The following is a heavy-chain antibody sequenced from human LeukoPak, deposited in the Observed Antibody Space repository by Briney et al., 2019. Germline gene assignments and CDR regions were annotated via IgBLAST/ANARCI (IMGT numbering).Heavy chain of an antibody. D-gene: IGHD4-17*01. V-gene: IGHV3-15*01. Sequence: GGSLRLSCAASGFTFSNAWMSWVRQAPGTGLEWVGRIKSKTDGGTTEYAAPVEGRFTISRDDSKNTLYLQMNSLKTEDTAVYYCTTDGGTVTPTGYYYGMDVWGKGTTVTVSS. CDR3: TTDGGTVTPTGYYYGMDV. CDR2: IKSKTDGGTT. CDR1: GFTFSNAW. J-gene: IGHJ6*04.